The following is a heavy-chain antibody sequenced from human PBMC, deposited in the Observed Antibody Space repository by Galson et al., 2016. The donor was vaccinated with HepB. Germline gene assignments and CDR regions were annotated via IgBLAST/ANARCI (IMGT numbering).Heavy chain of an antibody. CDR1: GFTFSSYW. V-gene: IGHV3-74*01. CDR3: ARSYVPGSDRKNYYMDV. CDR2: VNSDGSGT. J-gene: IGHJ6*03. D-gene: IGHD3-16*01. Sequence: SLRLSCAASGFTFSSYWMHWVRQAPGKGLVWVSRVNSDGSGTGYADSVKGRFTISSDNAKNMLFLQMNSLKVEDTAVYYCARSYVPGSDRKNYYMDVWGRGTTATVSS.